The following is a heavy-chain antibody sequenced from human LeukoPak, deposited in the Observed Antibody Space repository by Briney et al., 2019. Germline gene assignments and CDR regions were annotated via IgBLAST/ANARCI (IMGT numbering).Heavy chain of an antibody. CDR3: AGDWELSRDY. Sequence: GGSLRLSCAASGFTFNTLWMSSVRQAPGKGLEWVANINEGGSAEYYAESVKGRFTISRDNAENSVHLQMNSLSAEDTAVYYCAGDWELSRDYWGQGTLVTVSS. V-gene: IGHV3-7*01. CDR2: INEGGSAE. J-gene: IGHJ4*02. D-gene: IGHD1-7*01. CDR1: GFTFNTLW.